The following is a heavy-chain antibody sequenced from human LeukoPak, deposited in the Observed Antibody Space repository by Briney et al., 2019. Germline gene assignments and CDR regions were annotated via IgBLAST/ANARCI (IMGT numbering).Heavy chain of an antibody. CDR3: ARDLVVVPASPYYFDY. V-gene: IGHV3-48*01. Sequence: PGGSLRLSCAASGFTFGNYHMNWVRQAPGKGLEWVSYISRSASTIYYADSVKGRFTISRDNAQNSLYLQMNSLTAEDTAVHYCARDLVVVPASPYYFDYWGQGTLVAVSS. J-gene: IGHJ4*02. CDR1: GFTFGNYH. D-gene: IGHD2-15*01. CDR2: ISRSASTI.